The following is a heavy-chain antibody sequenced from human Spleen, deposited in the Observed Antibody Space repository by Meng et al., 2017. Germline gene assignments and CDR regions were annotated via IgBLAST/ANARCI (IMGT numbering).Heavy chain of an antibody. Sequence: GPLQGWGPGLVRPSETLARTCTVSGGSVSSGSYYWSWIRQPPGKGLEWIGYIYYSGSTNYNPSLKSRVTISVDTSKNQFSLKLSSVTAADTAVYYCARDDSSGYYSYWGQGTLVTVSS. V-gene: IGHV4-61*01. D-gene: IGHD3-22*01. CDR2: IYYSGST. CDR1: GGSVSSGSYY. J-gene: IGHJ4*02. CDR3: ARDDSSGYYSY.